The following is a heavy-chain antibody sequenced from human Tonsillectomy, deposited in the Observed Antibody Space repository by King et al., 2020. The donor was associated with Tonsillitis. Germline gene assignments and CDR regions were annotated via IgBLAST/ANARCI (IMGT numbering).Heavy chain of an antibody. CDR1: GFTFSNAW. D-gene: IGHD2-2*02. CDR2: IKSIIDGGTT. CDR3: TADWNTPYCIITTCYI. Sequence: VQLVESGGGLVKPGGSLRLSCAASGFTFSNAWMSWVRQAPGKGLEWVARIKSIIDGGTTDYAAPVKGRFTISRDDTKNTLYLQMNSLQTEDTAVYYCTADWNTPYCIITTCYIWGQGTLVTVSP. J-gene: IGHJ4*02. V-gene: IGHV3-15*01.